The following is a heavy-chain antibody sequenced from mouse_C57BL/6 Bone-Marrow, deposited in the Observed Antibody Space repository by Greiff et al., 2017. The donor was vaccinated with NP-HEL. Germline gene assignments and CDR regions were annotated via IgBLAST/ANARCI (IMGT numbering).Heavy chain of an antibody. J-gene: IGHJ3*01. D-gene: IGHD1-1*01. CDR1: GYTFTSYG. Sequence: EVQLQQSGAELVRPGSSVKMSCKTSGYTFTSYGINWVKQRPGKGLEWIGYIYIGNGYTEYNEKFKGKATLTSDTSSSTAYMQLSSLTSEDSAIYFCAGDYYYGSSYGLFFAYWGQGTLVTVSA. V-gene: IGHV1-58*01. CDR3: AGDYYYGSSYGLFFAY. CDR2: IYIGNGYT.